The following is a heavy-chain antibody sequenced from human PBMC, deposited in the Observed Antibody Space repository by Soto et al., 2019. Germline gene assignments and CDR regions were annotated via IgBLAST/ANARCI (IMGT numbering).Heavy chain of an antibody. CDR3: AKWPAYCSSTSCYSAKSAY. Sequence: PGGSLRLSCAASGFTFSSYAMSWVRQAPGKGLEWVSAISGSGGSTYYADSVKGRFTISRDNSKNTLYLQMNSLRAEDTAVYYCAKWPAYCSSTSCYSAKSAYWGQGTLVTSPQ. D-gene: IGHD2-2*01. CDR1: GFTFSSYA. CDR2: ISGSGGST. J-gene: IGHJ4*02. V-gene: IGHV3-23*01.